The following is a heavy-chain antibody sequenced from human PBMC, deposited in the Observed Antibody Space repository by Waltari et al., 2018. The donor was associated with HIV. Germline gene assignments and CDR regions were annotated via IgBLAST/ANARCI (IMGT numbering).Heavy chain of an antibody. CDR2: INGDGGGT. V-gene: IGHV3-74*01. CDR1: GFTFSSHW. Sequence: EVQLVESGGGLVQAGGSLRLSCAASGFTFSSHWMHWVRQAPGKGLVWVARINGDGGGTSYADSVRGRFSISRENAENSLHLHMNSVRPEDTGLYYCTREGVETTAPADYGGQGTLVTVSS. D-gene: IGHD4-17*01. CDR3: TREGVETTAPADY. J-gene: IGHJ4*02.